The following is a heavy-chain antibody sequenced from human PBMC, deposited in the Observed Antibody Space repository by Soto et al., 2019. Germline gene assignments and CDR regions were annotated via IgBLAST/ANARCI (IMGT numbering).Heavy chain of an antibody. CDR2: IYHSGRT. CDR1: GGSISSGGYS. J-gene: IGHJ4*02. CDR3: ARAGGLGAVAVDY. Sequence: QLQLQESGSGLVKPSQTLSLTCAVSGGSISSGGYSWSWIRQPPGKGLEWIGYIYHSGRTYYNPSLKSRVTISVDRSKNQFSLKLSSVTAADMAVYYCARAGGLGAVAVDYWGQGTLVTFSS. V-gene: IGHV4-30-2*01. D-gene: IGHD6-19*01.